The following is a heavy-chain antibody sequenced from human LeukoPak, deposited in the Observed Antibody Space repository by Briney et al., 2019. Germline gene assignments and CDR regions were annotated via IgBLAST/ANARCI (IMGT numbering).Heavy chain of an antibody. V-gene: IGHV1-69*05. CDR3: ARDYGYNWNYGGGGWFDP. Sequence: SVKVSCKASGCTFSSYAISWVRQAPGQGLEWMGRIIPIFGTANYAQKFQGRVTITTDESTSTAYMELSSLRSEDTAVYYCARDYGYNWNYGGGGWFDPWGQGTLVTVAS. J-gene: IGHJ5*02. CDR1: GCTFSSYA. D-gene: IGHD1-7*01. CDR2: IIPIFGTA.